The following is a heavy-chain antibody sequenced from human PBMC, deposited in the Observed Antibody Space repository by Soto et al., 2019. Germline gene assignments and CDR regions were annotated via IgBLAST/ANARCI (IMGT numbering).Heavy chain of an antibody. D-gene: IGHD2-15*01. CDR3: ARGGIVVVVAAIDAFDI. J-gene: IGHJ3*02. CDR2: TYYRSKWYN. CDR1: GDSVSSNSAA. Sequence: SQTLSLTCAISGDSVSSNSAAWNWIRQSPSRGLEWLGRTYYRSKWYNDYAVSVKSRITINPDTSKNQFSLQLNSVTPEDTAVYYCARGGIVVVVAAIDAFDIWGQGTMVTVSS. V-gene: IGHV6-1*01.